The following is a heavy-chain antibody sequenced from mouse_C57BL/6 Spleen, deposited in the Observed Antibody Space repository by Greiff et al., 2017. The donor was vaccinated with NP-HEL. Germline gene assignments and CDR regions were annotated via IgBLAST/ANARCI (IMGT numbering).Heavy chain of an antibody. CDR1: GFTFSDYG. CDR3: ARGYYGSRGYFDV. D-gene: IGHD1-1*01. V-gene: IGHV5-17*01. CDR2: ISSGSSTI. J-gene: IGHJ1*03. Sequence: EVNVVESGGGLVKPGGSLKLSCAASGFTFSDYGMHWVRQAPEKGLEWVAYISSGSSTIYYADTVKGRFTISRDNAKSTLFLQMTSLRSEDTAMYYCARGYYGSRGYFDVWGTGTTVTVSS.